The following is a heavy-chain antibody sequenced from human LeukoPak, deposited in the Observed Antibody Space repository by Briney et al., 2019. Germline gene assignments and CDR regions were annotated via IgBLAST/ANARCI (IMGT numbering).Heavy chain of an antibody. CDR1: GFTFSSYS. Sequence: PGGSLRLSCAASGFTFSSYSMNWVRQAPGKGLEWVSSISSSSSYIYYADSVKGRFTISRDNSKNTLYLQMNSLRAEDTAVYYCARSMYYYDSSAYRSEYGMDVWGQGTTVTVSS. D-gene: IGHD3-22*01. V-gene: IGHV3-21*01. CDR3: ARSMYYYDSSAYRSEYGMDV. CDR2: ISSSSSYI. J-gene: IGHJ6*02.